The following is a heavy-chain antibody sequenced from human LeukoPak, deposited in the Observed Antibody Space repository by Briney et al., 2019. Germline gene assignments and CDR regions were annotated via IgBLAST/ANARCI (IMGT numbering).Heavy chain of an antibody. CDR2: IQTSGNT. D-gene: IGHD7-27*01. CDR1: GGSFSTVDYC. Sequence: PSETLSLTCTVSGGSFSTVDYCWNWLRQSAGKGLEWIGRIQTSGNTNYNPSLKSRVTISLDTSRNQFSLKLSSVTAADTALYYCARVYWGRFEPWGQGTLVTVSS. CDR3: ARVYWGRFEP. V-gene: IGHV4-61*02. J-gene: IGHJ5*02.